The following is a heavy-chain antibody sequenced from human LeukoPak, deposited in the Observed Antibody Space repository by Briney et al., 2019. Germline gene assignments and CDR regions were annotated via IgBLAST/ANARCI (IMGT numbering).Heavy chain of an antibody. J-gene: IGHJ5*02. CDR3: AKLGIVGNWFDP. Sequence: GGSLRLSCAASGFTVNSNYMTWVRQAPGKGLEWVSVIYSGGSTYYADSVKGRFTISRDNSKNTLYLQMNSLRAEDTAVYYCAKLGIVGNWFDPWGQGTLVTVSS. CDR2: IYSGGST. V-gene: IGHV3-53*01. D-gene: IGHD7-27*01. CDR1: GFTVNSNY.